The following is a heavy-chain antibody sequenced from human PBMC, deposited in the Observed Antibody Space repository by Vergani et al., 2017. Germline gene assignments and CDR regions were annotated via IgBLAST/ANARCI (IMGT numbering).Heavy chain of an antibody. CDR1: GDSIDNSNYF. CDR2: IYYSGSA. J-gene: IGHJ4*02. Sequence: QIHLQESGPGLVKPSETLSLICSVSGDSIDNSNYFWSWIRQPPGKGLEWIGTIYYSGSAYYNASLKSRLTLSIDTAKNQFSLHMSSMTAADTAVYYCARHISVVRPSSMTAFDYWGQGTLVTVSS. V-gene: IGHV4-39*01. CDR3: ARHISVVRPSSMTAFDY. D-gene: IGHD2-21*01.